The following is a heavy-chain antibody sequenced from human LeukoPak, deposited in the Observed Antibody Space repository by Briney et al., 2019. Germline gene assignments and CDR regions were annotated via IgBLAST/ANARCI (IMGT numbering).Heavy chain of an antibody. D-gene: IGHD3/OR15-3a*01. CDR2: IYYSGST. V-gene: IGHV4-59*08. CDR3: ARRQDWRPDDY. CDR1: GVSISSYY. Sequence: SETLSLTCTVSGVSISSYYWSWIRQPPGKGLEWIGYIYYSGSTNYNPSLKSRVTISIDTSKNQFSLKLTSVTAADTAVYYCARRQDWRPDDYWGQGTLVTVSS. J-gene: IGHJ4*02.